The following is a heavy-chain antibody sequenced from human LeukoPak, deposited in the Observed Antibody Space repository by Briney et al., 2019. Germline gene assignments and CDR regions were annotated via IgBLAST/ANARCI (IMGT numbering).Heavy chain of an antibody. CDR1: GGSFNGYY. V-gene: IGHV4-34*01. J-gene: IGHJ4*02. Sequence: SETLSLTCAVYGGSFNGYYWSWIRQPPGKGLEWIGEINHSGSTNYNPSLKSRVTISVDTSKNQFSLKLSSVTAADTAVYYCARVPYYDILTGYWGIFDYWGQGTLVTVSS. D-gene: IGHD3-9*01. CDR2: INHSGST. CDR3: ARVPYYDILTGYWGIFDY.